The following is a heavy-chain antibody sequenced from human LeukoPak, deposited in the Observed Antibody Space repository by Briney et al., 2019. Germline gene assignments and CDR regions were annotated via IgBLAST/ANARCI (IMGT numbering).Heavy chain of an antibody. J-gene: IGHJ6*03. CDR3: ARDVGQLGSGYYYYMDV. V-gene: IGHV1-2*02. D-gene: IGHD6-13*01. Sequence: ASVKVTCKASGYTFTGYYMHWVRQAPGQGLEWMGWINPNSGGTNYAQKFQGRVTMTRDTSNSTAYMELSRLRSDDTAVYYCARDVGQLGSGYYYYMDVWGKGTTVTVSS. CDR1: GYTFTGYY. CDR2: INPNSGGT.